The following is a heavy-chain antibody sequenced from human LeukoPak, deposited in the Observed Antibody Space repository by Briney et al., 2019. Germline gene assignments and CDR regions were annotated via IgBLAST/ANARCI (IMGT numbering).Heavy chain of an antibody. CDR1: GGSISSYY. J-gene: IGHJ4*02. V-gene: IGHV4-34*01. CDR2: INHSGST. D-gene: IGHD3-10*01. Sequence: NPSETLSLTCTVSGGSISSYYWSWIRQPPGKGLEWIGEINHSGSTNYNPSLKSRVTISVDTSKNQFSLKLSSVTAADTAVYYCARGNYYGSGSDYWGQGTLVTVSS. CDR3: ARGNYYGSGSDY.